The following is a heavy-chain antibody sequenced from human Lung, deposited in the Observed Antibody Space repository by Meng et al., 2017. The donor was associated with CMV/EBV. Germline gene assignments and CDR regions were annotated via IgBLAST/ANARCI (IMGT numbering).Heavy chain of an antibody. CDR2: IRYEGRSK. Sequence: GGSXRLXCTTSGFNFSNYGMHWVRLAPGKGLEWVAFIRYEGRSKLYAGSVKGRFTISRDNSKNTLSMEMNSLRAEDTAVYYCAKDDCDITNCWQYYALDVWXQGNXVTVSS. CDR1: GFNFSNYG. J-gene: IGHJ6*02. D-gene: IGHD1-1*01. V-gene: IGHV3-30*02. CDR3: AKDDCDITNCWQYYALDV.